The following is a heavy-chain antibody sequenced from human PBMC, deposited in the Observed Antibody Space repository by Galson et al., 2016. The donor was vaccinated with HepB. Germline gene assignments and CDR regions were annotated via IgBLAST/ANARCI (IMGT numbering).Heavy chain of an antibody. CDR1: GFTFSDFY. V-gene: IGHV3-11*04. D-gene: IGHD3-3*01. Sequence: SLRLSCAASGFTFSDFYMSWIRQAPGKGLQWVSDISTGGDPIYYADSVRGRFTSSRDNAKNSLFLQMNSLRAEDTAVYYCARGRIAPLRGESAYFPTDHWGQGTLVTVSS. J-gene: IGHJ4*02. CDR2: ISTGGDPI. CDR3: ARGRIAPLRGESAYFPTDH.